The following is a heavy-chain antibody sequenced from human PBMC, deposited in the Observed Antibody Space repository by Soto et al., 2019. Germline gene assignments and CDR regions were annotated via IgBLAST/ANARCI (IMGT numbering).Heavy chain of an antibody. CDR1: GFIFSHYA. D-gene: IGHD1-1*01. J-gene: IGHJ4*02. Sequence: LLESGGMLLQPGGSLRLSCAASGFIFSHYAMSWVRQAPGKGLEWVSGIGGGGDDTNYADSVKGRFTISRDNSKNTLFLQMNSLRVEDTAVYHCAKDAVPRNDLWDYFEFGGQGTLVTVSS. V-gene: IGHV3-23*01. CDR3: AKDAVPRNDLWDYFEF. CDR2: IGGGGDDT.